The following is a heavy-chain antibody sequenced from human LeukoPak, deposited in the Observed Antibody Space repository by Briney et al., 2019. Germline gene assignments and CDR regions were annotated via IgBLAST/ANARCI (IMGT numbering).Heavy chain of an antibody. CDR3: ARDPFHYYGSSGYSD. CDR1: GYTFTGYY. J-gene: IGHJ4*02. D-gene: IGHD3-22*01. V-gene: IGHV1-2*02. CDR2: INPNRGGT. Sequence: GASVKVSCKASGYTFTGYYMHWVRQAPGQGLEWMGWINPNRGGTNYAQKLQGRVTMTRDTSISTAYMELSRLRSDDTAVYYCARDPFHYYGSSGYSDWGQGTLVTVSS.